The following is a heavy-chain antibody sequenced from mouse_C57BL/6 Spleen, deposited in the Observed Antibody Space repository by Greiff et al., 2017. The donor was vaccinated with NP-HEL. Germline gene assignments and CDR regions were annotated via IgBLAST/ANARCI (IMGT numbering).Heavy chain of an antibody. D-gene: IGHD2-5*01. Sequence: VQLQQPGAELVMPGASVKLSCKASGYTFTSYWMHWVKQRPGQGLKWIGEIDPSDSYTNYNQKFKGKSTLTVDKSSSTAYMQLSSLTSEDSAVYYCARADSNYDYAMDYWGQGTSVTVSS. CDR3: ARADSNYDYAMDY. J-gene: IGHJ4*01. CDR2: IDPSDSYT. V-gene: IGHV1-69*01. CDR1: GYTFTSYW.